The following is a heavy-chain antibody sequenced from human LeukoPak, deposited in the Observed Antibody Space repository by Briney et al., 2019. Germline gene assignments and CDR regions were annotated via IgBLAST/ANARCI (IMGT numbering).Heavy chain of an antibody. V-gene: IGHV3-21*01. Sequence: PGGSLRLSCAASGFTFSSYIMNWVRQAPGKGLEWVSSISSSSSYIYYADSLKGRFTISRDNAKNSLYLQMNSLRAEDTAVYYCARVDYRGGGYFMDVWGRGTPVTVSS. CDR3: ARVDYRGGGYFMDV. J-gene: IGHJ6*03. D-gene: IGHD4-11*01. CDR2: ISSSSSYI. CDR1: GFTFSSYI.